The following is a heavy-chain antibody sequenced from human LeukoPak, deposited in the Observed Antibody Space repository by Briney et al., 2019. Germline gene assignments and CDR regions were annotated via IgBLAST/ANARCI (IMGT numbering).Heavy chain of an antibody. Sequence: GGSLRLSCAASGFTFSSYSMNWVRQAPGKGLEWVSSIDSSSSYIYYADSLKGRFTISRVNAKNSLYLQMNSLRAEDTAVYYCARGTGLSGSHYAFDYWGQGTLVTVSS. V-gene: IGHV3-21*01. CDR3: ARGTGLSGSHYAFDY. CDR2: IDSSSSYI. J-gene: IGHJ4*02. D-gene: IGHD1-26*01. CDR1: GFTFSSYS.